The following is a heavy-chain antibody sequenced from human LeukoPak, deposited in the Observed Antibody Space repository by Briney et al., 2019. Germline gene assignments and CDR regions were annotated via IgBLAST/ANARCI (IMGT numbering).Heavy chain of an antibody. CDR3: ARRTYSSSSSIFEY. J-gene: IGHJ4*02. CDR2: ITSSGSYI. D-gene: IGHD6-6*01. Sequence: PGGSLRLSCAASGFTFSSYGMHWVRQAPGKGLEWVSSITSSGSYIYYADSVKGRFTISRDNAKNSLYLQLNSLGSDDTAVYYCARRTYSSSSSIFEYWGQGTLVTVSS. CDR1: GFTFSSYG. V-gene: IGHV3-21*04.